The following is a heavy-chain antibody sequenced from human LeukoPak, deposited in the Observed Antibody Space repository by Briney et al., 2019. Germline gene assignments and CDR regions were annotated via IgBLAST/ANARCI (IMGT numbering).Heavy chain of an antibody. D-gene: IGHD3-10*01. CDR2: INHSGST. V-gene: IGHV4-34*01. CDR1: GGSFSGYY. CDR3: AREGLGSGSDP. J-gene: IGHJ5*02. Sequence: NSSETLSLTCAVYGGSFSGYYWSWIRQPPGKGLEWIGEINHSGSTNYNPSLKSRVTISIDTSTNQFSLKLNSVTAADTAVYYCAREGLGSGSDPWGQGTLVTVSS.